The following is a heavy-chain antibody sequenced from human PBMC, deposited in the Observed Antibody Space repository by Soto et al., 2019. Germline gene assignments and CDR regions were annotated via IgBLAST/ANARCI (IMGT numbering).Heavy chain of an antibody. Sequence: QVQLVQSGAEVKEPGSSVKVSCKATGDLFNNYAFNWVRQAPGQGLEWMGRISPLFSTTKYAQKFQGRVTIGADELTTTVYLEVSNLESEDTAMYYGAASSSVAAAGYFKFCGQGTLVTVSP. CDR1: GDLFNNYA. CDR3: AASSSVAAAGYFKF. CDR2: ISPLFSTT. D-gene: IGHD6-13*01. V-gene: IGHV1-69*01. J-gene: IGHJ4*02.